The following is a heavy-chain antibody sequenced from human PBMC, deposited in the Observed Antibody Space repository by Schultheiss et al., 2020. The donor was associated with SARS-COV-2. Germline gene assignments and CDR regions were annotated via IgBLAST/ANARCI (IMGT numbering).Heavy chain of an antibody. Sequence: SETLSLTCAVYGGSFSGYYWSWIRQPPGKGLEWIGSIYHSGSTYYNPSLKSRVTISVDTSKNQFSLKLSSVTAADTAVYYCARGGNSGDAFDIWGQGTMVTVSS. J-gene: IGHJ3*02. CDR2: IYHSGST. CDR3: ARGGNSGDAFDI. D-gene: IGHD4-23*01. CDR1: GGSFSGYY. V-gene: IGHV4-34*01.